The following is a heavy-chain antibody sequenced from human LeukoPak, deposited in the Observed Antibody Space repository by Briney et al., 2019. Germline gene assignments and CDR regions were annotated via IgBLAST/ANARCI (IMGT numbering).Heavy chain of an antibody. V-gene: IGHV1-2*04. CDR1: GYTFTGYY. D-gene: IGHD1-1*01. Sequence: ASVKVSCKASGYTFTGYYMHWVRQAPGQGLEWMGWINPNGGGTNYAQKFQGWVTMTRDTSISTAYMELSRLRSDDTAVYYCAREVTTGTTGDWFDPWGQGTLVTVSS. CDR3: AREVTTGTTGDWFDP. CDR2: INPNGGGT. J-gene: IGHJ5*02.